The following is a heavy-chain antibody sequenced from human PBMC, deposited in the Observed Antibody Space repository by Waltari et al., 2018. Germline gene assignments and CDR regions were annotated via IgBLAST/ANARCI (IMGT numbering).Heavy chain of an antibody. CDR2: INHSGST. Sequence: QVQLQQWGAGLLKPSETLSLTCAVYGGSFSGYYWSWIRQPPGQGLEWIGEINHSGSTNYNPSLKSRVTISVDTSKNQFSLKLSSVTAADTAVYYCARAKFPGYSSSWYRRTYAFDIWGQGTMVTVSS. D-gene: IGHD6-13*01. J-gene: IGHJ3*02. V-gene: IGHV4-34*01. CDR1: GGSFSGYY. CDR3: ARAKFPGYSSSWYRRTYAFDI.